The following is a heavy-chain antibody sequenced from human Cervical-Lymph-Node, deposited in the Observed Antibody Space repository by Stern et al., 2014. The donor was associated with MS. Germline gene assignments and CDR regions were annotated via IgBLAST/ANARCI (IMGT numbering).Heavy chain of an antibody. D-gene: IGHD3-3*02. CDR1: GGSVSSGGYF. CDR3: ARNPALWYFDL. Sequence: VQLVESGPGLVKPLQTLSLTCTVSGGSVSSGGYFWNWIRQHPGKGLEWIGHVYYSGSIPYNPSLKIRVTISVDTSKTQFSLRLRSVTAADTAVYYCARNPALWYFDLWGRGPLAAVSS. CDR2: VYYSGSI. V-gene: IGHV4-31*03. J-gene: IGHJ2*01.